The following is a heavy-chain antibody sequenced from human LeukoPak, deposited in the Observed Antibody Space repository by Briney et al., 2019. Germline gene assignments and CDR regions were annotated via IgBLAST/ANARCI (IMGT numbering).Heavy chain of an antibody. CDR1: GYTFTGYY. V-gene: IGHV1-2*02. CDR2: INPNSGST. Sequence: ASVTVSCKGSGYTFTGYYMHWVRQAPGQGLEGMGWINPNSGSTNYAQKFQGRVTMTRDTAISTAYMELSRLRSDDTAVYYCARGWFGRPDAFDIWGQGTMVTVSS. J-gene: IGHJ3*02. CDR3: ARGWFGRPDAFDI. D-gene: IGHD3-10*01.